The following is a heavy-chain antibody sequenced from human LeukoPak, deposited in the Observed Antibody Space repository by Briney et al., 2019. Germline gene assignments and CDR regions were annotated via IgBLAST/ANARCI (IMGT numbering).Heavy chain of an antibody. CDR1: GGSFSGYY. J-gene: IGHJ4*02. Sequence: SETLSLTCAVYGGSFSGYYWSWIRQPPGKGLEWIGEINHSGSTNYNPSLKSRVTISVDTSKNQFSLKLSSVTAADTAVYYCASKQILLIGYWGQGTLVTVSS. CDR2: INHSGST. V-gene: IGHV4-34*01. CDR3: ASKQILLIGY. D-gene: IGHD2-15*01.